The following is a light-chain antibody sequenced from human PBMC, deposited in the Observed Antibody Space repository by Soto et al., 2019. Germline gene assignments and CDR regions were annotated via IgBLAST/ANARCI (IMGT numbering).Light chain of an antibody. J-gene: IGKJ1*01. CDR1: QSVSSS. Sequence: IVFTQALGTLALSAGERATLSCRASQSVSSSFLAWYQQKPGQAPRLLIYGASTRATGFPARFSGSRSGTGFTLTISSLQSEDFAVYYCQQHDSWPRTFGQGPKVDI. CDR3: QQHDSWPRT. CDR2: GAS. V-gene: IGKV3-15*01.